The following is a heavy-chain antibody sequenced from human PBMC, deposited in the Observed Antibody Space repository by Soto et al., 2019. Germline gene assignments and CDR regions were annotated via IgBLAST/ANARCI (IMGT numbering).Heavy chain of an antibody. Sequence: SETLSLTCTVSGVSISRGAYYWGWIRQPPGKGLEWIGSLYYTGRTYYSPSLKSRVTISVDTSKNHFSLNLTSVTAADTAVYYCARRLARGVIGWFDPWGQGTLVTVSS. V-gene: IGHV4-39*02. CDR2: LYYTGRT. D-gene: IGHD3-10*01. J-gene: IGHJ5*02. CDR3: ARRLARGVIGWFDP. CDR1: GVSISRGAYY.